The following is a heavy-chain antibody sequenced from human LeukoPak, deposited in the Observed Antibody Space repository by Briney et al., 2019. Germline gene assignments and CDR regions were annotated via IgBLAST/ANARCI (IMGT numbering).Heavy chain of an antibody. CDR1: GFTFSNAW. V-gene: IGHV3-15*01. CDR2: IKSKTDGGTT. CDR3: TTMDWFDCSSTSCYIWGDYYYYYMDV. D-gene: IGHD2-2*02. Sequence: GGSLRLSCAASGFTFSNAWMSWVRQAPGKGLEWVGRIKSKTDGGTTDYAAPVKGRFTTSRDDSKNTLYLQMNSLKPEDTAVYYCTTMDWFDCSSTSCYIWGDYYYYYMDVWGKGTTVTVSS. J-gene: IGHJ6*03.